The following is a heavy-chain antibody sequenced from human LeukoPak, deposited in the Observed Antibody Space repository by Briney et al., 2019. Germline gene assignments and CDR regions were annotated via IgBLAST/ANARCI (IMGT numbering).Heavy chain of an antibody. J-gene: IGHJ4*02. D-gene: IGHD3-10*01. CDR2: ISGGSTYI. Sequence: GGSLRLSCAASGFIFTNYNLNWVRQAPGKGLEWISSISGGSTYIYYADSVKGRFTISRDNAKNSLYLQMNSLRAEDTAVYYCARDWGGGSGAGIDCWGQGTLVTVSS. V-gene: IGHV3-21*01. CDR3: ARDWGGGSGAGIDC. CDR1: GFIFTNYN.